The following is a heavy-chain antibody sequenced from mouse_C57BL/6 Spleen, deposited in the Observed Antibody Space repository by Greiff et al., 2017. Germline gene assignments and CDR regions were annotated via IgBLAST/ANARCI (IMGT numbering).Heavy chain of an antibody. CDR1: GYTFTDYE. CDR3: TRRRDHCDWFAY. J-gene: IGHJ3*01. CDR2: IDPETGGT. V-gene: IGHV1-15*01. Sequence: QVHVKQSGAELVRPGASVTLSCKASGYTFTDYEMHWVKQTPVHGLEWIGAIDPETGGTAYNQKFKGKAILTADKSSSTAYMELRSLTSEDSAVYYCTRRRDHCDWFAYWGQGTLVTVSA. D-gene: IGHD3-3*01.